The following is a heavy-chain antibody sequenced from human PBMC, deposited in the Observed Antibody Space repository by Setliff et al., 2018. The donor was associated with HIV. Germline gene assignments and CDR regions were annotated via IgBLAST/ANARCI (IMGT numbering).Heavy chain of an antibody. J-gene: IGHJ5*02. CDR2: IYVGGSV. V-gene: IGHV4-61*09. CDR3: ARAKTIGVSAVFFDP. CDR1: GGSISSSSYY. Sequence: NPSETLSLTCTVSGGSISSSSYYWGWLRQPAGKGPELIGHIYVGGSVIYNPSLASRVTISMVPSKNQFSLDLSSVTAADTAKYYCARAKTIGVSAVFFDPWGQGRPVTVSS. D-gene: IGHD3-3*01.